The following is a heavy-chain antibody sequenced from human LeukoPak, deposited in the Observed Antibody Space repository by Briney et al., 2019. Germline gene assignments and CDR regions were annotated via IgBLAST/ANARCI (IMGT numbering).Heavy chain of an antibody. CDR3: AKTGGSGNYLLPFDY. Sequence: GGSLRLSCAASGFTFSSYGMHWVRQAPGKGLEWVAFTQYDGSDKYYADSVKGRFTISRDNSKNTLYLQMISLRAEDTAVYYCAKTGGSGNYLLPFDYWGQGTLVTVSS. J-gene: IGHJ4*02. CDR2: TQYDGSDK. D-gene: IGHD3-10*01. CDR1: GFTFSSYG. V-gene: IGHV3-30*02.